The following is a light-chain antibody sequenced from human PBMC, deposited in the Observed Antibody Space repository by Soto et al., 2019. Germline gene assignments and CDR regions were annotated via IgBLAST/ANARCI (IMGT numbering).Light chain of an antibody. CDR2: EVN. V-gene: IGLV2-8*01. J-gene: IGLJ2*01. CDR1: SSDIGTYNY. Sequence: QSALTQPPSASGSPGQSVTISCTGTSSDIGTYNYVSWYQQHPGEAPKLILYEVNRRPSGVPVRFSGSKSANTASLIVSGLQAGYEAFYYCNAYTGTKNVDVLFGGGTKLTVL. CDR3: NAYTGTKNVDVL.